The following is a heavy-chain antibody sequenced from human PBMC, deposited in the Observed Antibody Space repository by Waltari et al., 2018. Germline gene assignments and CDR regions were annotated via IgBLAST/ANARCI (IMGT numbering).Heavy chain of an antibody. CDR2: IRSKTYGGTT. CDR3: SRGPLWFGEANFDY. D-gene: IGHD3-10*01. V-gene: IGHV3-49*04. CDR1: GFTFGTMS. J-gene: IGHJ4*02. Sequence: EVQVKESGGGQVQPGRPLILPCTGSGFTFGTMSMNCVRPAPGEGVEWVGFIRSKTYGGTTEYAASVRGRFIISRDDSKGIAYLEMNSLKPEDTGIYYCSRGPLWFGEANFDYWGQGTLVTVSS.